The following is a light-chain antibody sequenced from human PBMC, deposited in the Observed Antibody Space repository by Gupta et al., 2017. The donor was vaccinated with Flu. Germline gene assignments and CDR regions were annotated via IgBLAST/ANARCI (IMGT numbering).Light chain of an antibody. CDR3: QQRSSGPPWWLT. CDR1: QSVSSY. CDR2: DAS. V-gene: IGKV3-11*01. J-gene: IGKJ4*01. Sequence: EIVLTQSPATLSLSPGERATLSCKASQSVSSYLAWYQQKPGQAPRLLIYDASNRATGIPARFSGSGYGTDFTLTISSLEPEDFAVYYCQQRSSGPPWWLTFGGGTKVEIK.